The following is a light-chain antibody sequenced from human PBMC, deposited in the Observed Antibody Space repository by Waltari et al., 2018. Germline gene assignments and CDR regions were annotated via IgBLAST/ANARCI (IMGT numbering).Light chain of an antibody. CDR1: KRLLYSSNNKNS. Sequence: VMTQSPDPLPVSLGARAPLHCKSIKRLLYSSNNKNSLAWYQQKPGQPPKLLIYWASTRESGVPERFSGSGSGTEFTLTISSLQAEDVAVYYCQQYYITPPVTFGPGTKVDIK. J-gene: IGKJ3*01. V-gene: IGKV4-1*01. CDR2: WAS. CDR3: QQYYITPPVT.